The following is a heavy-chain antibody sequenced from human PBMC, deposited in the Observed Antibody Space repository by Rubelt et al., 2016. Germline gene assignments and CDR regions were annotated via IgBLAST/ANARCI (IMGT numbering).Heavy chain of an antibody. J-gene: IGHJ4*02. Sequence: QVQLVQSGAEVKKPGAPVKVSCKASGYTFTGYYMHWVRQAPGQGLEWMGWINPNSGGTNYAKKFQGRVTMTRDTSISTAYMELSRLRSDDTAVYYCARDLYKGPRWLVAYWGQGTLVTVSS. CDR1: GYTFTGYY. CDR3: ARDLYKGPRWLVAY. D-gene: IGHD6-19*01. V-gene: IGHV1-2*02. CDR2: INPNSGGT.